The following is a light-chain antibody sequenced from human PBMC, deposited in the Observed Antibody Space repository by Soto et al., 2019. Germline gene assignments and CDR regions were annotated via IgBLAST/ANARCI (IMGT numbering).Light chain of an antibody. CDR3: CSYAGNYIYV. CDR2: DVT. Sequence: QSALTQPASVSGSPGQSITISCTGTSSDVGSYNLVSWYQQHPGKAPKLMIYDVTKRPSGVPDRFSASKSGNTASLTISGLQAEDEADYYCCSYAGNYIYVFGTGTKLTVL. CDR1: SSDVGSYNL. J-gene: IGLJ1*01. V-gene: IGLV2-23*02.